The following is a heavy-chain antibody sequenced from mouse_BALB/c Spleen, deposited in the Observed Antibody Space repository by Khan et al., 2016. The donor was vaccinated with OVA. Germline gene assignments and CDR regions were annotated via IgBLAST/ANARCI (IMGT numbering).Heavy chain of an antibody. J-gene: IGHJ2*02. CDR1: GFTFSGFG. CDR2: LSSDSNTI. Sequence: EVELVESGGGLVQTGGSRKLSCAASGFTFSGFGMHWVRQSPEKGLEWVAYLSSDSNTIYYADTVKGRFTISRDNPKKTLFLQMTSLGSEDTAMYYGARTGYYYFDYWGQGTSLTVSS. CDR3: ARTGYYYFDY. D-gene: IGHD2-3*01. V-gene: IGHV5-17*02.